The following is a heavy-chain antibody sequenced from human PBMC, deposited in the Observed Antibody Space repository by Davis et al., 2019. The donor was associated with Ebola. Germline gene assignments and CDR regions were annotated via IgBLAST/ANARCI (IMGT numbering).Heavy chain of an antibody. J-gene: IGHJ4*02. D-gene: IGHD4-11*01. Sequence: SETLSLTCSVSGASISSYYWSWIRQPPGKGLEWIGYLYYSGSTNYNPSLKSRVTISVDTSKNQFSLKLSSVTAADTAVYYCAREASDYRFDYWGQGTLVTVSS. CDR1: GASISSYY. V-gene: IGHV4-59*12. CDR2: LYYSGST. CDR3: AREASDYRFDY.